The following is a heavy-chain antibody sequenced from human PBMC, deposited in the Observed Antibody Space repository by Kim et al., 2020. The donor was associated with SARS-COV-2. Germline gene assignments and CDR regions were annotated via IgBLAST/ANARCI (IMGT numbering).Heavy chain of an antibody. CDR1: GFTFSSYG. CDR3: AKDMHQLFMLYYYGMDV. J-gene: IGHJ6*02. Sequence: GGSLRLSCAASGFTFSSYGMHWVRQAPGKGLEWVAVISYDGSNKYYADSVKGRFTISRDNSKNTLYLQMNSLRAEATAVYYCAKDMHQLFMLYYYGMDVWGQGTPVTVSS. CDR2: ISYDGSNK. V-gene: IGHV3-30*18. D-gene: IGHD2-2*01.